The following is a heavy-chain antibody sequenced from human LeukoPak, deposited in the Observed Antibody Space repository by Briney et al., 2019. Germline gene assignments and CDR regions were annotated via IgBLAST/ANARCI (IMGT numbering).Heavy chain of an antibody. D-gene: IGHD4-17*01. CDR2: TYYKSAWYN. CDR1: GDSVSRDSIA. Sequence: SQTLSLTCAISGDSVSRDSIAWNWIRQSPSRGLEWLGRTYYKSAWYNDYAVSVKGRIIINPDTSKNQFSLQLNSVTPEDTAVYYCARDFHGAWYFDLWGRGTLVTVSS. V-gene: IGHV6-1*01. CDR3: ARDFHGAWYFDL. J-gene: IGHJ2*01.